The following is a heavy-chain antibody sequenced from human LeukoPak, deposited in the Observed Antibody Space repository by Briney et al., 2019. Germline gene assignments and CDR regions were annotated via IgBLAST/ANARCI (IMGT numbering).Heavy chain of an antibody. D-gene: IGHD6-13*01. CDR1: GDSVSSNSAA. V-gene: IGHV6-1*01. J-gene: IGHJ6*02. CDR2: TYYRSKWYN. CDR3: ARDQQQLVPDYYYYGMDV. Sequence: SRTLSLTCAISGDSVSSNSAAWNWIRQSPSRGLEWLGRTYYRSKWYNDYAVSVKSRITINPDTSKNQFSLQLNSVTPGDTAVYYCARDQQQLVPDYYYYGMDVWGQGTTVTVSS.